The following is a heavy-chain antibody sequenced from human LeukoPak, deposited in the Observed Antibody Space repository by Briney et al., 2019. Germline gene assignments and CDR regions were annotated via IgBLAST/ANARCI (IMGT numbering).Heavy chain of an antibody. V-gene: IGHV3-23*01. CDR3: AKALVVPAAGYYFDD. CDR2: ISGRGGST. CDR1: GFTFSSYA. J-gene: IGHJ4*02. Sequence: PGRSLRLSCAASGFTFSSYAMSWVRQAPGKGLEGVSVISGRGGSTYYADSVKGRFTVSRDNSKNTLYLQMNSLRAEDTALYYCAKALVVPAAGYYFDDWGQGTLVTVSS. D-gene: IGHD2-2*01.